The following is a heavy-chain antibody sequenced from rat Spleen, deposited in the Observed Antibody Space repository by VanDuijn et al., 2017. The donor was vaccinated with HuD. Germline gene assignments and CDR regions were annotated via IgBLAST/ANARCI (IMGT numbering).Heavy chain of an antibody. J-gene: IGHJ3*01. CDR2: ITSGGSNT. CDR3: ASAEFGVGWFAY. Sequence: EVQLVESGGGQVQPGGSLKLSCVASGFTFNNYWMTWIRQAPGKGLEWVATITSGGSNTYYPDSVKGRFTISRDNAKNTLYLQMDSLRSEDTATYYCASAEFGVGWFAYWGQGTLVTVSS. V-gene: IGHV5-31*01. CDR1: GFTFNNYW. D-gene: IGHD4-3*01.